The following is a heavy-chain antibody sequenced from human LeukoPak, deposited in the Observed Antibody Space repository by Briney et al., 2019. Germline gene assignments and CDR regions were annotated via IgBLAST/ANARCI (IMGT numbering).Heavy chain of an antibody. V-gene: IGHV1-46*01. CDR3: AKCPRSSYYDILTGYYAAFDY. CDR1: GYTFTSYY. J-gene: IGHJ4*02. CDR2: IILSGGGT. Sequence: ASVKVSCKASGYTFTSYYMHWVRQAPGQGLEWMGIIILSGGGTNYAQKFQGRVTMTSDTSTSTVYMELHSLRSEDTAVYYCAKCPRSSYYDILTGYYAAFDYWGQGTLVTVSS. D-gene: IGHD3-9*01.